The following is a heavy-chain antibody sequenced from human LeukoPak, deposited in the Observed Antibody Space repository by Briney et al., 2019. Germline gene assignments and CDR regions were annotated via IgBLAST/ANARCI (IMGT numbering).Heavy chain of an antibody. V-gene: IGHV3-48*03. Sequence: GGSLRLSCAASGFTFSSYEMNWVRQAPGKGLEWVSYISSSGSTIYYADSVKGRFTISRDNAKNSLYLQMNSLRAEDTAVYYCASLIVVVITRDAFDIWGQGTMVTVSS. CDR1: GFTFSSYE. J-gene: IGHJ3*02. CDR2: ISSSGSTI. CDR3: ASLIVVVITRDAFDI. D-gene: IGHD3-22*01.